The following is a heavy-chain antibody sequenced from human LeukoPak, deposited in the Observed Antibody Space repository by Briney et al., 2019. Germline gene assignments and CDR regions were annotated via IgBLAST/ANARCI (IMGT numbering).Heavy chain of an antibody. V-gene: IGHV1-46*01. J-gene: IGHJ4*02. CDR1: GYTFTSYY. Sequence: ASVKVSCKASGYTFTSYYKHWVRQAPGQGLEWMGIINPSGGSTSYAQKFQGRVTMTRDTSTSTVYMELSSLRSEDTAVYYCARAILVPNCSSTSCYSYFFDYWGQGTLVTVSS. D-gene: IGHD2-2*01. CDR2: INPSGGST. CDR3: ARAILVPNCSSTSCYSYFFDY.